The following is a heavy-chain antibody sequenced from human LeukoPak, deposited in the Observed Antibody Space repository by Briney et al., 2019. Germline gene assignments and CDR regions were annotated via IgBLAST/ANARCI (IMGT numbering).Heavy chain of an antibody. CDR1: GFTFSSYG. Sequence: GGSLRLSCAASGFTFSSYGMHWVRQAPGKGLEWVAVISYDGSNKYYADSVKGRFTISRDNSKNTLYLQMNSLRAEDTAVYYCAKVAITIFWGSYFDYWGQGTLVTVSS. CDR3: AKVAITIFWGSYFDY. D-gene: IGHD3-9*01. CDR2: ISYDGSNK. V-gene: IGHV3-30*18. J-gene: IGHJ4*02.